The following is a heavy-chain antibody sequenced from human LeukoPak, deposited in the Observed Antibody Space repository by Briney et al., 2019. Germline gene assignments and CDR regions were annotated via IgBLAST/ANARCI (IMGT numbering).Heavy chain of an antibody. CDR1: GGSISSSSYY. J-gene: IGHJ4*02. Sequence: PSETLSLTCTVSGGSISSSSYYWGWIRQPPGKGLEWIGCIYYSGSTYYNPSLKSRVTISVDTSKDQFSLKLSSVTAADTAVYYCARHIVTYYYDSSGYYFDYWGQGTLVTVSS. V-gene: IGHV4-39*01. CDR3: ARHIVTYYYDSSGYYFDY. D-gene: IGHD3-22*01. CDR2: IYYSGST.